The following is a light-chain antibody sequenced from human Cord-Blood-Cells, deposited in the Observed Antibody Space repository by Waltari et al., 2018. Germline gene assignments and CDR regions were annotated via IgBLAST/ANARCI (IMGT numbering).Light chain of an antibody. J-gene: IGLJ2*01. Sequence: QSALTQPASVSGSPGQSITISCTGTSSDVGGYKYVSWYQQPQGKAPKLMIYDVSNRPSGVSNRFSGSKSGNTASLTISGLQAEDEADYYCSSYTSSSTYVVFGGGTKLTVL. CDR2: DVS. V-gene: IGLV2-14*01. CDR1: SSDVGGYKY. CDR3: SSYTSSSTYVV.